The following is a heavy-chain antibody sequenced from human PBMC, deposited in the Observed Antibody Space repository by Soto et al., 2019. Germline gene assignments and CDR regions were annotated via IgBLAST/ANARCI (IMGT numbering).Heavy chain of an antibody. Sequence: ASVKVSCKASGGTFSSYAISWVRQAPGQGLEWMGGIIPIFGTANYAQKFQGRVTITADESTSTAYMELSSLRSEDTAVYYCARETSTAMPLWGYFDYWGQGTLVTVSS. J-gene: IGHJ4*02. CDR1: GGTFSSYA. V-gene: IGHV1-69*13. D-gene: IGHD5-18*01. CDR3: ARETSTAMPLWGYFDY. CDR2: IIPIFGTA.